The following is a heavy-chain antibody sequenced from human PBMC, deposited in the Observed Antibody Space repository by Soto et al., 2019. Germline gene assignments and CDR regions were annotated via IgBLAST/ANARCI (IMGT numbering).Heavy chain of an antibody. V-gene: IGHV1-8*01. Sequence: QVPLVQSGAEVRTPGASVKVSCKASGYTFTSYDINWVRQATGQGLEWMGWLNPNSGNTGYAQKFQGRVTMTWNTSITTAYMEVSSLRSDDTAVYYCARYNSAGSGDYWGQGALVTVSS. CDR1: GYTFTSYD. D-gene: IGHD3-10*01. CDR2: LNPNSGNT. J-gene: IGHJ4*02. CDR3: ARYNSAGSGDY.